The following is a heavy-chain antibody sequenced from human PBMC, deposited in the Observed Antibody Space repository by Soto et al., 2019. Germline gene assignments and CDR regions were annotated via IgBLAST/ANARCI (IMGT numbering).Heavy chain of an antibody. CDR2: FDPEDGET. D-gene: IGHD6-13*01. V-gene: IGHV1-24*01. Sequence: ASVKVSCKVSGYTLTELSMHWVRQAPGKGLEWMGGFDPEDGETIYAQKIQGRVTMTEDTSTDTAYMELRSLRSDDTAVYYCARDWAAAGPFDYWGQGTLVTVSS. CDR1: GYTLTELS. J-gene: IGHJ4*02. CDR3: ARDWAAAGPFDY.